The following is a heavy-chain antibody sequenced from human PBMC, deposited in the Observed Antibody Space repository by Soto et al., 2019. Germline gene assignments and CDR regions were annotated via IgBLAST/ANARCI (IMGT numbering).Heavy chain of an antibody. V-gene: IGHV3-66*01. CDR3: ARDDGLCDGGRCYVIPLDV. CDR1: GFTVSSKY. CDR2: IQSGGTT. D-gene: IGHD2-15*01. Sequence: GGSLRLSCAASGFTVSSKYMTWVRQAPGKGLEWVSLIQSGGTTYYADSVKGRFTISRDTSENTLHLQMDSLRVEDTAVYYCARDDGLCDGGRCYVIPLDVWGKENTVTVSS. J-gene: IGHJ6*04.